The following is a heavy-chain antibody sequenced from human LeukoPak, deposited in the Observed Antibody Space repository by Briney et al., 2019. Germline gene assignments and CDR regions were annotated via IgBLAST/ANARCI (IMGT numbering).Heavy chain of an antibody. CDR2: ISGSGGST. J-gene: IGHJ5*02. CDR1: GFTFSSYA. Sequence: PGGSLRLSCAASGFTFSSYAMSWVRQAPGKGLEWVSAISGSGGSTYYADSVKGRFTISRDNSKNTLYLQMNSLRAEDTAVYYCAKGNRPPPGPRSWFDPWGQGTLVTVSS. D-gene: IGHD1-14*01. V-gene: IGHV3-23*01. CDR3: AKGNRPPPGPRSWFDP.